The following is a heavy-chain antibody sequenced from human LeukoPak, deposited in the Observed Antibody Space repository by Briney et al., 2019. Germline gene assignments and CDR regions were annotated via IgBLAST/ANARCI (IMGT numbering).Heavy chain of an antibody. CDR1: GFIFTSFG. CDR3: ARDDRYGSGTLGKRFDP. CDR2: ITHGGQI. D-gene: IGHD3-10*01. Sequence: GGSLRLSCVASGFIFTSFGMNWVRQAPGKGLEWVSSITHGGQIYYADSVKGRFTISRDSTKNSVYLQMDNLRDDDTAVYFCARDDRYGSGTLGKRFDPWGQGTLVSVSS. J-gene: IGHJ5*02. V-gene: IGHV3-21*01.